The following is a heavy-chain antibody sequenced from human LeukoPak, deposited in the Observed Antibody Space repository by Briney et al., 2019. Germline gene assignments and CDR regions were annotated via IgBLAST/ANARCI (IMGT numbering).Heavy chain of an antibody. V-gene: IGHV4-34*01. CDR1: GGSFSGYY. CDR2: IYYSGST. D-gene: IGHD6-13*01. J-gene: IGHJ4*02. Sequence: SETLSLTCAVYGGSFSGYYWSWIRQPPGKGLEWIGSIYYSGSTYYNPSLKSRVTISVDTSKNQFSLKLSSVTAADTAVYYCARLSLYSSSWYDLGYWGQGTLVTVSS. CDR3: ARLSLYSSSWYDLGY.